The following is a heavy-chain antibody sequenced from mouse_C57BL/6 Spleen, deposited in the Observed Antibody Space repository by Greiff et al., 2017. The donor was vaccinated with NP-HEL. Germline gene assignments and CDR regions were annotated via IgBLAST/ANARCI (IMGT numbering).Heavy chain of an antibody. CDR2: ISYDGSN. J-gene: IGHJ1*03. CDR3: ARESFYYYGSSYDWYFDV. CDR1: GYSITSGYY. Sequence: EVKLQESGPGLVKPSQSLSLTCSVTGYSITSGYYWNWIRQFPGNKLEWMGYISYDGSNNYNPSLKNRISITRDTSKNQFFLKLNSVTTEDTATYYCARESFYYYGSSYDWYFDVWGTGTTVTVSS. D-gene: IGHD1-1*01. V-gene: IGHV3-6*01.